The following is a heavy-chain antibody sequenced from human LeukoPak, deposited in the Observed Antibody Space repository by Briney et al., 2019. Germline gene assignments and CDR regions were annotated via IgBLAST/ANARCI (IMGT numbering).Heavy chain of an antibody. D-gene: IGHD3-22*01. V-gene: IGHV4-34*01. Sequence: SETLSLTCAVYGGSFSGYYWSWIRQPPGKGLEWIGEINHSGSTNYNPSLKSRVTISVDTSKNQFSLKLNSVTAADTAVYYCARQGGSSSAYYWFDPWGQGTLVTVSS. CDR3: ARQGGSSSAYYWFDP. CDR1: GGSFSGYY. J-gene: IGHJ5*02. CDR2: INHSGST.